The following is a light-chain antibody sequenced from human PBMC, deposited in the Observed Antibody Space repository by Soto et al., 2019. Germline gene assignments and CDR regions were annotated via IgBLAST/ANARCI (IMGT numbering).Light chain of an antibody. V-gene: IGKV1-39*01. J-gene: IGKJ1*01. CDR1: QCINSY. CDR3: QQTYDTPG. CDR2: AAS. Sequence: DIQMTQSPSSLSASVGDRVSITCRASQCINSYLNWYQQKPGKAPKLLSSAASSWQSGVPSRFSGSESGTDFTLTISSLQPEDFATYYCQQTYDTPGFGQGTTVEIK.